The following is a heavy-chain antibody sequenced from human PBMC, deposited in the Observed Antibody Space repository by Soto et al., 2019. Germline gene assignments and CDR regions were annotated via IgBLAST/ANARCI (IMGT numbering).Heavy chain of an antibody. D-gene: IGHD2-8*01. CDR1: GGCCGGYA. J-gene: IGHJ6*01. CDR2: INHSGST. Sequence: PSGTVSLTCAVYGGCCGGYAWRSVGQPPGKGLEWIGEINHSGSTNYNPSLKHRVTISVDTKTNQFYLKPRSVTAADTAVYYCARGRRNGGYHYYYSYGMDVWRQGTTV. V-gene: IGHV4-34*01. CDR3: ARGRRNGGYHYYYSYGMDV.